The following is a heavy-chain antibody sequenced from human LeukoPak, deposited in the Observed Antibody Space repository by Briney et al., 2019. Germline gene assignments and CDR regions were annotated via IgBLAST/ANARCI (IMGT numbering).Heavy chain of an antibody. V-gene: IGHV3-7*01. CDR3: ARHPNSNWDY. D-gene: IGHD1-1*01. Sequence: GGSLRLSCGVSGFTFRNYWMTWVRQVPGKGLEWVVNINEGGNEKNYVDSVKGRFTVSRDNAQNSLYLQMNSLRVEDTAVYYCARHPNSNWDYWGQGTLVTVSS. CDR1: GFTFRNYW. CDR2: INEGGNEK. J-gene: IGHJ4*02.